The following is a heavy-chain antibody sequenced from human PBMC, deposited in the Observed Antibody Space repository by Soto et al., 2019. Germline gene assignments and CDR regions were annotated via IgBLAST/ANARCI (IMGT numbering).Heavy chain of an antibody. CDR2: ISYDGSNK. V-gene: IGHV3-30*18. CDR1: GFTFSSYG. CDR3: AKLTVTTLSNLDY. D-gene: IGHD4-17*01. J-gene: IGHJ4*02. Sequence: HPGGSLRLSCAASGFTFSSYGMHWVRQAPGKGLEWVAVISYDGSNKYYADSVKGRFTISRDNSKNTLYLQMNSLRAEDTAVYYCAKLTVTTLSNLDYWGQGTLVTVSS.